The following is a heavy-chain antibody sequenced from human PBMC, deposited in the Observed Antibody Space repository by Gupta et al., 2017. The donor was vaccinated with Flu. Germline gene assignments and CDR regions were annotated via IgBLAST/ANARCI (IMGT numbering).Heavy chain of an antibody. D-gene: IGHD3-10*01. CDR1: GYSISSGYY. CDR3: ARAPERYYYGSGSYYPVLFDY. V-gene: IGHV4-38-2*01. CDR2: IYHSGST. J-gene: IGHJ4*02. Sequence: QVQLQESGPGLVKPSETLSLTCAVSGYSISSGYYWVWIRQPPGKGLEWIGSIYHSGSTYYNPSLKSRVTISVDTSKNQFSLKLSSVTAADTAVYYCARAPERYYYGSGSYYPVLFDYWGQGTLVTVSS.